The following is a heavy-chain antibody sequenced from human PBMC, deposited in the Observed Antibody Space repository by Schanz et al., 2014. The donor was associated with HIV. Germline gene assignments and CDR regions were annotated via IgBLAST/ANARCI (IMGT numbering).Heavy chain of an antibody. J-gene: IGHJ4*02. CDR2: ISESGGRT. V-gene: IGHV3-23*01. CDR3: AKPEYDSRGNSQSHFDY. CDR1: GFTFDSYG. D-gene: IGHD3-22*01. Sequence: VQLLESGGGVVRPGRSLRLSCAASGFTFDSYGMHWVRQAPGKGLEWVSSISESGGRTYYADSVNGRFTISRDNSKNTLYLQMTTLRIDDTAVYYCAKPEYDSRGNSQSHFDYWGQGTLVTVSS.